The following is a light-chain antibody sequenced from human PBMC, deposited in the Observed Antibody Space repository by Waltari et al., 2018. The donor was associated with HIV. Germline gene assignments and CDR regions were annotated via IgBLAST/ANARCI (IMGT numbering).Light chain of an antibody. J-gene: IGKJ4*01. Sequence: EILLTQSPGTLSLSPGERATLSCRASQSLASSYLAWYQQKPGQAPRLLIYAASSRATGIPDRFSGSGSGTDFTLTISSLEPEDFAVYHCQQYGDSFPITFGGGTKVEIK. CDR3: QQYGDSFPIT. CDR1: QSLASSY. CDR2: AAS. V-gene: IGKV3-20*01.